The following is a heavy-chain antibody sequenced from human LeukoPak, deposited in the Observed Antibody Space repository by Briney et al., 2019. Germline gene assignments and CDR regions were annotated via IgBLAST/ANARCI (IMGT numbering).Heavy chain of an antibody. CDR1: GFTFSGSA. CDR2: IRSRANSYAT. V-gene: IGHV3-73*01. Sequence: GGSLRLSCAASGFTFSGSALHWVRQASGKGLEWVGRIRSRANSYATAYAASVKGRFTISRDDSKNTAYLQMNSLKTEDTAVYYCTRFPERDYQGDAFDIWGQGTMVTVSS. D-gene: IGHD4-17*01. CDR3: TRFPERDYQGDAFDI. J-gene: IGHJ3*02.